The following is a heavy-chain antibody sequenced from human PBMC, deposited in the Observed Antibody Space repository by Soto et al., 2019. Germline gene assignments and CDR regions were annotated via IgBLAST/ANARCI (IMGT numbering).Heavy chain of an antibody. D-gene: IGHD3-22*01. V-gene: IGHV1-46*01. CDR2: INPSGGST. CDR1: GYTFTSYY. Sequence: QVQLVQSGAEVKKPGASVKVSCKAFGYTFTSYYIHWVRQAPGQGLEWMGIINPSGGSTNYAQRCQGRGTMTSDTSTSTVYMESSSLRSEDTAEYYCARASGGVVTDYWGQGTLVTVSS. J-gene: IGHJ4*02. CDR3: ARASGGVVTDY.